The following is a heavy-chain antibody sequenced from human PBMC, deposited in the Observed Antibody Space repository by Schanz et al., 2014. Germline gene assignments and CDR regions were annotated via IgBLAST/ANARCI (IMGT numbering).Heavy chain of an antibody. CDR1: GFPFNEYG. V-gene: IGHV3-9*01. D-gene: IGHD3-16*01. CDR3: AKDLYNYGIFDS. CDR2: ISWNSGSI. J-gene: IGHJ5*01. Sequence: EVQLVESGGGLVQPGRSLRLSCAASGFPFNEYGMLWVRQAPGKGLEWVSSISWNSGSIDYADSVKGRFTISRDNAKNSLYLQMNSLRADDTAVYYCAKDLYNYGIFDSWGQGTLXTVSS.